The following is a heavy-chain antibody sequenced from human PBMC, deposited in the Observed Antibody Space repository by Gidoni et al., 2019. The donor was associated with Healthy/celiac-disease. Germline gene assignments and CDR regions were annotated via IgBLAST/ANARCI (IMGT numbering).Heavy chain of an antibody. J-gene: IGHJ4*02. V-gene: IGHV3-23*01. D-gene: IGHD3-10*01. Sequence: EVQLLESGGGLVQPGGSLRPSCAASGFTFSSYAMSWVRQAPGKGLEWVSAISGSGGSTYYADSVKGRFTISRDNSKNTLYLQMNSLRAEDTAVYYCAKMGVRGVIMGLDYWGQGTLVTVSS. CDR1: GFTFSSYA. CDR3: AKMGVRGVIMGLDY. CDR2: ISGSGGST.